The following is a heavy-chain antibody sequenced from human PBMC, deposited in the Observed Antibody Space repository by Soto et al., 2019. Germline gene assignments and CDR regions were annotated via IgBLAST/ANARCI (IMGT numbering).Heavy chain of an antibody. D-gene: IGHD4-17*01. V-gene: IGHV4-34*01. CDR1: GGSFSGYY. Sequence: SETLSLTSAVYGGSFSGYYWSWILQPPRKGLEWIGEINHSGSTNYNPTLKSRVIISLDTSKNQFSLNLDSMTAADTAVYYCASVQTTVITGAPYYFDYWGQGTLVTVSS. CDR3: ASVQTTVITGAPYYFDY. J-gene: IGHJ4*02. CDR2: INHSGST.